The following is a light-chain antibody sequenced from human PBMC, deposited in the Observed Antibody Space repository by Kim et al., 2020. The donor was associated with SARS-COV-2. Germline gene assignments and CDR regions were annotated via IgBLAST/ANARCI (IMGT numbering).Light chain of an antibody. V-gene: IGLV2-14*01. Sequence: QSALTQPASVSGSPGQSITISCTGTSSDVGAYKYVSWYQQHPGKAPELMIFDVSERPSGISNRFSGSKSGNTASLTISGLQAGDEADYYCSSYARSSSYVFGTGTKVTVL. CDR3: SSYARSSSYV. CDR2: DVS. CDR1: SSDVGAYKY. J-gene: IGLJ1*01.